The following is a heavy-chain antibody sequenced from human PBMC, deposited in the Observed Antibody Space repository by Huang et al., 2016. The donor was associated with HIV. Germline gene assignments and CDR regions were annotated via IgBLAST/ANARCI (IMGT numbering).Heavy chain of an antibody. V-gene: IGHV1-18*01. D-gene: IGHD6-19*01. J-gene: IGHJ4*02. Sequence: QVQLVQSGAEVKKPGASVRVSCKASGYTFSIYGITWVRQAPGQGLEGMGWISAYSGDTNYAEKFQDRVTMTTDTSTTTAYMELRSLRFDDTAVYYCARFDPVSSGWSNFDYWGQGTLVTVSS. CDR2: ISAYSGDT. CDR1: GYTFSIYG. CDR3: ARFDPVSSGWSNFDY.